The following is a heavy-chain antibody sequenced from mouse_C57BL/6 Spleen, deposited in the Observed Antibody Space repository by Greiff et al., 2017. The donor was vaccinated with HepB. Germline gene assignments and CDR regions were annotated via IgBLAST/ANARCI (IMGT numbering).Heavy chain of an antibody. D-gene: IGHD1-1*02. CDR2: INPNNGGT. J-gene: IGHJ2*01. V-gene: IGHV1-26*01. CDR1: GYTFTDYY. CDR3: ARSVARRDDY. Sequence: EVQLQQSGPELVKPGASVKISCKASGYTFTDYYMNWVKQSHGKSLEWIGDINPNNGGTSYNQKFKGKATLTVDKSSSTAYMELRSLTSEDSAVYYCARSVARRDDYWGKGTTLTVSS.